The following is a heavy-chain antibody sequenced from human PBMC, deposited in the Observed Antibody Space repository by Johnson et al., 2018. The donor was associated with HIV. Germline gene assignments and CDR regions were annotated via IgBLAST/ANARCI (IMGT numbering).Heavy chain of an antibody. CDR3: TTAGGRDTIFGVANDAFDS. V-gene: IGHV3-15*01. D-gene: IGHD3-3*01. J-gene: IGHJ3*02. CDR1: GFSFSDAW. Sequence: EKLVESGGGVVQPGGSLRLSCTVSGFSFSDAWMSWVRQAPGKGLEWVGRIKRKADGGTTDYAAPVKGRFSISRDDSKNTLYLQMNSLKTEDTAVYYCTTAGGRDTIFGVANDAFDSWGQGTMFTVSS. CDR2: IKRKADGGTT.